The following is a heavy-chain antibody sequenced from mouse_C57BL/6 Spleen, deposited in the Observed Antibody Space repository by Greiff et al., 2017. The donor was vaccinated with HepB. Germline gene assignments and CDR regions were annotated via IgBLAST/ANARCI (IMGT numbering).Heavy chain of an antibody. Sequence: EVQGVESGGGLVKPGGSLKLSCAASGFTFSSYAMSWVRQTPEKRLEWVATISDGGSYTYYPDNVKGRFTISRDNAKNNLYLQMSHLKSEDTAMYYCARDGGLRDYAMDYWGQGTSVTVSS. CDR2: ISDGGSYT. CDR1: GFTFSSYA. V-gene: IGHV5-4*01. J-gene: IGHJ4*01. CDR3: ARDGGLRDYAMDY. D-gene: IGHD3-1*01.